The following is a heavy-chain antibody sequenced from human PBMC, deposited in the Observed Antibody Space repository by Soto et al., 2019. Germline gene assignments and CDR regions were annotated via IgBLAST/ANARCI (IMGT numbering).Heavy chain of an antibody. CDR2: LSNTGRRT. Sequence: EVQVLEAGGGLVQPGGSLRLSCVVSVFPFGANAMSWVRQAPGKGLEWVSGLSNTGRRTSYADSVKGRFNISRDNSENTVYLQMNSLRVEDTAVYYCATEMGATQGPFDNWGQGTLVTVSS. D-gene: IGHD1-26*01. CDR3: ATEMGATQGPFDN. J-gene: IGHJ4*02. V-gene: IGHV3-23*01. CDR1: VFPFGANA.